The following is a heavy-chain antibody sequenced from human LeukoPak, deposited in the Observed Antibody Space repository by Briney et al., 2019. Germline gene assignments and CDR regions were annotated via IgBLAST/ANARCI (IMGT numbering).Heavy chain of an antibody. V-gene: IGHV4-39*07. CDR3: ARETNYYGSGSYSSFNWFDP. J-gene: IGHJ5*02. Sequence: PSETLSLTCTVSGGSISSSSYYWGWIRQPPGKGLEWIGSIYYSGSTYYNPSLKSRVTMSVDTSKNQFSLKLSSVTAADTAVYYCARETNYYGSGSYSSFNWFDPWGQGTLVTVSS. CDR2: IYYSGST. D-gene: IGHD3-10*01. CDR1: GGSISSSSYY.